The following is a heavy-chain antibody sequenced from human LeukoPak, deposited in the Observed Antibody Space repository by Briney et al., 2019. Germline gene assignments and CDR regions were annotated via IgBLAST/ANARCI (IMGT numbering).Heavy chain of an antibody. V-gene: IGHV4-31*03. J-gene: IGHJ6*02. D-gene: IGHD2-15*01. CDR3: ARALGYCSGGSCYPPLYYYYGMDV. CDR1: GASISSGGYY. CDR2: IYYSGST. Sequence: SATLSLTCTVSGASISSGGYYWSWIRQHPGKGLAWIGYIYYSGSTYYNPSLKSRVTISVDTSKNQFSLKLSSVTAADTAVYYCARALGYCSGGSCYPPLYYYYGMDVWGQGTTVTVSS.